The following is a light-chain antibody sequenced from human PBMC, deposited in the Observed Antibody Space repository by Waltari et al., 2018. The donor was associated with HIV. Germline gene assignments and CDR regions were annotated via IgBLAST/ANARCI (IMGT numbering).Light chain of an antibody. CDR2: DVS. Sequence: QSALTQPASVSGSPGQSITISCPGTSSNVGGSHYASWYQQHPGKAPKLMIYDVSNRPSGVSNRFSGSKSGNTASLTISGLQAEDEADYYCSSYTSSNTLPYVFGTGTKVTVL. J-gene: IGLJ1*01. CDR1: SSNVGGSHY. CDR3: SSYTSSNTLPYV. V-gene: IGLV2-14*03.